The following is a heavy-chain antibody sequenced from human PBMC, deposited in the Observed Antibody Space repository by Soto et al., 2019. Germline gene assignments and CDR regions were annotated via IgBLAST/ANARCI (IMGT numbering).Heavy chain of an antibody. J-gene: IGHJ4*02. CDR3: VKDRYGEYPGGFDY. CDR2: ISYDGSNK. CDR1: GFTFSSYG. Sequence: GGSLRLSCAASGFTFSSYGMHWVRQAPGKGLEWVAVISYDGSNKYYADSVKGRFTISRDNSKNTLYLQMNSLRAEDTAVYYCVKDRYGEYPGGFDYWGQGTLVTVSS. V-gene: IGHV3-30*18. D-gene: IGHD1-1*01.